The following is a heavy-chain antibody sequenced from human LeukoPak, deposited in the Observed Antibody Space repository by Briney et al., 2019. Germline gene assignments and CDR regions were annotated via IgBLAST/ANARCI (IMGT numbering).Heavy chain of an antibody. CDR2: IKQDGSEE. J-gene: IGHJ4*02. D-gene: IGHD1/OR15-1a*01. V-gene: IGHV3-7*01. CDR3: ARDRTPYV. CDR1: GFSFSSYW. Sequence: GGSLRLSCAASGFSFSSYWMTWVRQAPGKGLEWVANIKQDGSEEYYVDSVKGRFTISRDNANNSLYPQMNSLRAEDTAVYYCARDRTPYVWGQGTLVTVSS.